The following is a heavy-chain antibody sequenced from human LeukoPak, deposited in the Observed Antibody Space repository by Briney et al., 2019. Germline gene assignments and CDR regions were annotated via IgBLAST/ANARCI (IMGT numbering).Heavy chain of an antibody. CDR1: GGSISSYY. CDR3: AREVSGWYADY. V-gene: IGHV4-59*01. CDR2: IYYSGST. Sequence: SETPSLTCTVSGGSISSYYWSWIRQPPGKGLEWIGYIYYSGSTNYNPSLKSRVTISVDTSKNQFSLKLSSVTAADTAVYYCAREVSGWYADYWGQGTLVTVSS. J-gene: IGHJ4*02. D-gene: IGHD6-19*01.